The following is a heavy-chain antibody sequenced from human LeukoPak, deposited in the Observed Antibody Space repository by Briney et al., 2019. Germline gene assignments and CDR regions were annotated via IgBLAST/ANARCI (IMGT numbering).Heavy chain of an antibody. CDR2: IKEDGTQK. J-gene: IGHJ4*02. D-gene: IGHD4-23*01. Sequence: GGSLRLSCAASGFNIQYYWMAWVRQAPGMGLEWVAHIKEDGTQKFYVDSVRGRFTISKDDAKNALYLQMSSLRDDDTGIYYCVRGGWELDYWGQGTLVTVSS. V-gene: IGHV3-7*03. CDR1: GFNIQYYW. CDR3: VRGGWELDY.